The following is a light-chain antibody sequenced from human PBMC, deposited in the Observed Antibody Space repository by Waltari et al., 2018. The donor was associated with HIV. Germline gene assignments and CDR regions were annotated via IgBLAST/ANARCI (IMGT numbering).Light chain of an antibody. CDR3: ATWDDSLSVVV. V-gene: IGLV1-47*01. J-gene: IGLJ2*01. CDR2: RNN. Sequence: QSVLTQPPSASGTPGQRVTISCSGSSSNIGSTYVYWYQQLPGTAPKLLIYRNNQRPSGDPDRFSGSKSGTSASLAISGLRSEDEADYYCATWDDSLSVVVFGGGTKLTVL. CDR1: SSNIGSTY.